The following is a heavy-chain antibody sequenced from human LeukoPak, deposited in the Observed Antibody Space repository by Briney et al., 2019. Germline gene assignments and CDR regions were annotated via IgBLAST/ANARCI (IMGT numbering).Heavy chain of an antibody. Sequence: ASVKVSCKASGYTFTAYYMHWVRQAPGQGLEWMGWINPNTGGTNYAQKFQGRVTMTRATSISTAYMELSSLTSDDTAVYYCARGDRLPGYSAPVGDYWGQGTLVTVSS. J-gene: IGHJ4*02. D-gene: IGHD3-9*01. CDR1: GYTFTAYY. CDR3: ARGDRLPGYSAPVGDY. CDR2: INPNTGGT. V-gene: IGHV1-2*02.